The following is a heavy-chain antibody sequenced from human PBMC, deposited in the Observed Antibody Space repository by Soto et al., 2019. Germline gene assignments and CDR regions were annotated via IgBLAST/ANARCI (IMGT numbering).Heavy chain of an antibody. CDR2: ITSGSRYI. CDR1: GFTFSSYT. CDR3: ARNLFGDHVFDC. V-gene: IGHV3-21*01. Sequence: EVQLVESGGGLLKPGGSLRLSCEASGFTFSSYTMDWVRQAPGKGLEWVSSITSGSRYIYYADSVKGRFTISRDNAKNSLFLQMDSLRAEDTAVYYCARNLFGDHVFDCWGQGTLVTVSS. D-gene: IGHD4-17*01. J-gene: IGHJ4*02.